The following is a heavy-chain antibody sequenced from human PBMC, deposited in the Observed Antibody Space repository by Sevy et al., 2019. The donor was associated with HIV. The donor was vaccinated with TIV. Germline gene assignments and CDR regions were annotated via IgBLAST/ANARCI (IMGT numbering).Heavy chain of an antibody. CDR3: AKDLPYYYVSGTYRPTKFDY. CDR1: GFIFSTYV. V-gene: IGHV3-23*01. D-gene: IGHD3-10*01. J-gene: IGHJ4*02. CDR2: ISGTGGAT. Sequence: GGSLRLSCAASGFIFSTYVMNWVRQAPGKGLEWVTSISGTGGATYYADSVKGRFTISRDNSKNTLYLQMNSLRAEDTAIYYCAKDLPYYYVSGTYRPTKFDYWGQGTLVTVSS.